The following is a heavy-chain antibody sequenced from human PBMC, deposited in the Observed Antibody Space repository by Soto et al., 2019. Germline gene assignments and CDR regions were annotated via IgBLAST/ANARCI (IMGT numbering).Heavy chain of an antibody. CDR1: GFTCSSDA. V-gene: IGHV3-23*01. J-gene: IGHJ6*02. CDR2: ISGSGGST. D-gene: IGHD6-13*01. Sequence: GGSLRLSCAAAGFTCSSDAMSWVRQAPGKGREWVSAISGSGGSTYYADSVKGRFTISRDNSKNTLYLQMSSLRAEDTAVYYCAKDMYSSSWYFYYYSMDVWGQGTTVTVSS. CDR3: AKDMYSSSWYFYYYSMDV.